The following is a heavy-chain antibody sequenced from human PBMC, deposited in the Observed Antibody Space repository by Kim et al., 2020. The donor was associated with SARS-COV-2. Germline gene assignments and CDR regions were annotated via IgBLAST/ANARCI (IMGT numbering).Heavy chain of an antibody. Sequence: GGSLRLSCAASGFTFSSYSMNWVRQAPGKGLEWVSSISSSSSYIYYADSVKGRFTISRDNAKNSLYLQMNSLRAEDTAVYYCARDSQDWAGPYYFDYWGQGTLVTVSS. J-gene: IGHJ4*02. D-gene: IGHD2-21*01. CDR3: ARDSQDWAGPYYFDY. V-gene: IGHV3-21*01. CDR1: GFTFSSYS. CDR2: ISSSSSYI.